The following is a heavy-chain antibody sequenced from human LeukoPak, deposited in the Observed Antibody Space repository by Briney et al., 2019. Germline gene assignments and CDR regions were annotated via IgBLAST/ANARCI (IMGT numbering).Heavy chain of an antibody. J-gene: IGHJ4*02. V-gene: IGHV3-23*01. D-gene: IGHD4-17*01. CDR2: VRGNVNNT. CDR3: AKVIRLTSVTAGYSHS. CDR1: GFFTFSYA. Sequence: GGSLRLSCAASGFFTFSYAMSWVRQAPGKGLEWVAGVRGNVNNTYYADSVKGRFTISRDNSKNTVYLQMNSLRGEDTAVYYCAKVIRLTSVTAGYSHSWGQGTLVTVSS.